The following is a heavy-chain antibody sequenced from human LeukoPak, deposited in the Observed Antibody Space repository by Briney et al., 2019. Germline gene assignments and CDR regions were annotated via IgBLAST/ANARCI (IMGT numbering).Heavy chain of an antibody. CDR3: ARATGIAARRYFDY. J-gene: IGHJ4*02. Sequence: PSETLSLTCTVSGGSISSYYWSWIRQSAGKGLEWIGRIYTSGSTNYNPSLKSRVTMSVDTSKNQFSLKLSSVTAADTAVYYCARATGIAARRYFDYWGQGTLVTVSS. CDR1: GGSISSYY. V-gene: IGHV4-4*07. CDR2: IYTSGST. D-gene: IGHD6-6*01.